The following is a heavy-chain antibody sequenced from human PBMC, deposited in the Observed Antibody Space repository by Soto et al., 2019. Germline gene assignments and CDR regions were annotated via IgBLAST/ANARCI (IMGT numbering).Heavy chain of an antibody. CDR2: ISSSSKYT. CDR1: GFTFSDYY. J-gene: IGHJ4*02. Sequence: GGSLRLSCAASGFTFSDYYMSWIRQAPGKGLEWLSYISSSSKYTNYADSVKGRFTISRDNAKNSLYLQMNSLRAEDTAVYYCGRVPGYSSTWYPFDYWGQGTLVTVSS. CDR3: GRVPGYSSTWYPFDY. D-gene: IGHD6-13*01. V-gene: IGHV3-11*05.